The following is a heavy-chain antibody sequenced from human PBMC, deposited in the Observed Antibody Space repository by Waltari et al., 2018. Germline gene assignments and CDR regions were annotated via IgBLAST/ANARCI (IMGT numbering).Heavy chain of an antibody. V-gene: IGHV4-34*01. J-gene: IGHJ4*02. CDR1: GGSFSGYY. Sequence: QVQLQQWGAGLLKPSETLSLTCAVYGGSFSGYYWSWIRQPPGKGLEWIGEINHSGSTNYNPSLKSRVTISVDTSKNQFSLKLSSVTAADTAVYYCARGPGEMATIGYFDYWGQGTLVTVSS. D-gene: IGHD5-12*01. CDR3: ARGPGEMATIGYFDY. CDR2: INHSGST.